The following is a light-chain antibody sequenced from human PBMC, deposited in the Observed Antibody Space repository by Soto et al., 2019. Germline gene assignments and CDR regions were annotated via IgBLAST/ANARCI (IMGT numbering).Light chain of an antibody. CDR3: QQSYSTPRD. CDR2: TPS. Sequence: IQMPQSPSSLSASVGDRVTITCRASQSISNYLNWYQQKPGKVPKLLIYTPSSLQGGVPSRFSGSGSGTDFTLTISSLQPEDFATYYCQQSYSTPRDFGQGTKVDIK. CDR1: QSISNY. J-gene: IGKJ1*01. V-gene: IGKV1-39*01.